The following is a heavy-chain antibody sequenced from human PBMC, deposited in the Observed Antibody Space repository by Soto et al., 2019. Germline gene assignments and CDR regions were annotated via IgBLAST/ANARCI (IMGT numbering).Heavy chain of an antibody. V-gene: IGHV1-58*01. CDR3: ARDFLSYDFWSGYPSGP. CDR1: GFTFTSSA. Sequence: SVKVSCKASGFTFTSSAVQWVRQARGQRLEWIGWIVVGSGNTNYAQKFQERVTITRDMSTSTAYMELSSLRSEDTAVYYCARDFLSYDFWSGYPSGPWGQGTLVTVSS. D-gene: IGHD3-3*01. J-gene: IGHJ5*02. CDR2: IVVGSGNT.